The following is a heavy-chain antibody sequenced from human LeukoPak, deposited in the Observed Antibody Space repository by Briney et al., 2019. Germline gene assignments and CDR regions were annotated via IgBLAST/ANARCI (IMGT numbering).Heavy chain of an antibody. Sequence: PGGPLRLSCAASGFTFSTYNMNWLRQAPGRGLEWLSYISSSSSTIYYGDSVKGRFTISRDNDKNSLYLQMNSLRDEDTAVYYCARDRGDYSVSGYDFWGQGTLVTVSS. CDR3: ARDRGDYSVSGYDF. CDR2: ISSSSSTI. J-gene: IGHJ4*02. CDR1: GFTFSTYN. V-gene: IGHV3-48*02. D-gene: IGHD3-10*01.